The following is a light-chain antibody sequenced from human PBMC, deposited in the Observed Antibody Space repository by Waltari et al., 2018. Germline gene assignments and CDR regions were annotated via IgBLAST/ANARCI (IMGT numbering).Light chain of an antibody. V-gene: IGLV2-14*01. CDR3: SSFTTSGTRVV. CDR2: EVT. J-gene: IGLJ2*01. Sequence: QSALTQPASVSGSPGQSITISCTGTSSDVGGYNHVSWYQQQPGKAPKLLILEVTNRPSGISNRFAGAKSGNTASLTISGLQAEDVGEYYCSSFTTSGTRVVFGGGTKVTVL. CDR1: SSDVGGYNH.